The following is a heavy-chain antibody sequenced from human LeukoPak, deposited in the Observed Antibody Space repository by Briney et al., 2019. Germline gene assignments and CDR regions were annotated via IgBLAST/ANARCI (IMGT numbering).Heavy chain of an antibody. CDR2: LYSGGAT. CDR3: ARDGYCSGGSRYSGGNSPIDY. Sequence: GGSLRLSCAASGFTVSSNYMSWVRQPAGKGLEWVSVLYSGGATFYADSVKGRFTISRDNAKNSLYLQMNSLRAEVTAVYYCARDGYCSGGSRYSGGNSPIDYWGQGTLVTVSS. J-gene: IGHJ4*02. V-gene: IGHV3-53*01. D-gene: IGHD2-15*01. CDR1: GFTVSSNY.